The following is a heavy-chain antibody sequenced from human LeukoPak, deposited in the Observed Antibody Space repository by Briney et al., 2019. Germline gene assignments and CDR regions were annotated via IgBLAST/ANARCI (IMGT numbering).Heavy chain of an antibody. CDR2: IYYTGKI. V-gene: IGHV4-59*08. D-gene: IGHD6-19*01. J-gene: IGHJ4*02. CDR3: VRRDTGWNYFDY. CDR1: GRSINSHY. Sequence: SETLSLTCAVSGRSINSHYWGWIRQPPGKGPQWVGDIYYTGKINYNPSLKSRVTITLDTSKDHLPLNLTSVLAADTAIYYCVRRDTGWNYFDYWGQGIQVTVSS.